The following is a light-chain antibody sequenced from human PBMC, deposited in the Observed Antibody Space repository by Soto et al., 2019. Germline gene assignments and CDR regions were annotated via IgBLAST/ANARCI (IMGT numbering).Light chain of an antibody. J-gene: IGLJ1*01. CDR3: CSYAGSYTYV. V-gene: IGLV2-11*01. CDR2: DVN. CDR1: SSVVGGYNY. Sequence: QSALTQPRSVSGSPGQSVTISCTGTSSVVGGYNYVSWYQQHPGKAPKFMIYDVNKRPSGVPDRFSGSKSGNTASLTISGLQAEDEADYYCCSYAGSYTYVFGTGTKLTVL.